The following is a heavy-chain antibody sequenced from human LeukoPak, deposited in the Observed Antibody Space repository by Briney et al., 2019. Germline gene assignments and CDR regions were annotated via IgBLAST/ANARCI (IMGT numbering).Heavy chain of an antibody. CDR1: GGTFSSYA. J-gene: IGHJ3*02. V-gene: IGHV1-69*05. D-gene: IGHD3-3*01. CDR3: ARDQGVKIFGVVIKSAFDI. Sequence: SVKVSCKASGGTFSSYAISWVRQAPGQGLEWMGGIIPILGTANYAQKFQGRVTITTDESTSTAYMELSSLRSEDTAVYYCARDQGVKIFGVVIKSAFDIWGQGTMVTVSS. CDR2: IIPILGTA.